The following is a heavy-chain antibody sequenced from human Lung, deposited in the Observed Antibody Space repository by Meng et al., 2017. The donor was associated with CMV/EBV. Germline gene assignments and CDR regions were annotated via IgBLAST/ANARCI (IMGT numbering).Heavy chain of an antibody. J-gene: IGHJ6*02. D-gene: IGHD1-26*01. CDR1: GFIGSANY. V-gene: IGHV3-53*01. CDR3: ATRRSGDSVSGWAWGMDV. Sequence: SXMFSCVASGFIGSANYMCWVRQAPRKGLEWVSVIHSGGWAYYADNVMGRFTISRDNSKNTVYLQLNSLRAEDTAMYYCATRRSGDSVSGWAWGMDVWGQGTXVTVSS. CDR2: IHSGGWA.